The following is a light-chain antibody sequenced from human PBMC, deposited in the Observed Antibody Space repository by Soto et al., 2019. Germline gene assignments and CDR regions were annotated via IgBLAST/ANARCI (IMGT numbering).Light chain of an antibody. Sequence: QSALTQPASVSGSPGQSITISCTGTSSDVGGYNYVSWYQQHPGKAPKLLICDVSNRPSGVSNRFSGSKSGNTASLAISGLQAEDEADYYCSSYSSSNTLVVFGGGTKLTVL. CDR2: DVS. CDR1: SSDVGGYNY. J-gene: IGLJ2*01. V-gene: IGLV2-14*01. CDR3: SSYSSSNTLVV.